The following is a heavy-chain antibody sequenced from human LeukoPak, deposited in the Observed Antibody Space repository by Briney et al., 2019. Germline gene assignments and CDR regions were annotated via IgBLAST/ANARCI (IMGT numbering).Heavy chain of an antibody. Sequence: PGGSPRLSCAASGFTFSSYDMHWVRQAPGKGLEWVAFIRYDGSNKYYADSVKGRFTISRDNSKNTLYLQMNSLRGEDTAVYYCAKGHQRGGFYYHYMDVWAKGTTVTVSS. CDR2: IRYDGSNK. V-gene: IGHV3-30*02. CDR3: AKGHQRGGFYYHYMDV. CDR1: GFTFSSYD. J-gene: IGHJ6*03. D-gene: IGHD1-26*01.